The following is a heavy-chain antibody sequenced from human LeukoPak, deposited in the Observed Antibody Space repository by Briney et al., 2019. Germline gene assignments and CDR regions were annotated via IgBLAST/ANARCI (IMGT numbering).Heavy chain of an antibody. D-gene: IGHD3-22*01. CDR2: IYYSGST. Sequence: SEPLSLPCTVSGVSISSNYWSWLRRPPGKGLEWIGYIYYSGSTNYDPSLKSRVTISVDTSKNQFSLKLSSVTAADTAVYYCARRFDSTLSQYYYMDVWGKGTTVTVSS. CDR1: GVSISSNY. CDR3: ARRFDSTLSQYYYMDV. V-gene: IGHV4-59*08. J-gene: IGHJ6*03.